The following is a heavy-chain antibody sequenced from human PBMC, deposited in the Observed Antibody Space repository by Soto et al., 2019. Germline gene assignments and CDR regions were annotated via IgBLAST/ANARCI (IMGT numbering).Heavy chain of an antibody. CDR2: IYWDDDK. Sequence: SGPTLVNPTQTLTLTCTFSGFSLSTSGGGVGWIRQPPGKALEWLALIYWDDDKRYSPSLKSRLTITKDTSKNQVVLTMTNMDPVDTATYYCAHGATRYYYGSGSYRLFDYWGQGTLVTVS. CDR3: AHGATRYYYGSGSYRLFDY. V-gene: IGHV2-5*02. J-gene: IGHJ4*02. D-gene: IGHD3-10*01. CDR1: GFSLSTSGGG.